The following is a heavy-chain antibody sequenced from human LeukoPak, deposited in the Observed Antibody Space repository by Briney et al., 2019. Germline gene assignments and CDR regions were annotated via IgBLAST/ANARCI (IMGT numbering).Heavy chain of an antibody. Sequence: GRSLRLSCAASGFTFSSYGMHWVRQAPGKGLEWVAVIWYDGSNKYYADSVKGQFTISRDNSKNTLYLQMNSLRAEDTAVYYCARDHSYGYFDYWGQGTLVTVSS. CDR2: IWYDGSNK. CDR1: GFTFSSYG. D-gene: IGHD5-18*01. CDR3: ARDHSYGYFDY. J-gene: IGHJ4*02. V-gene: IGHV3-33*01.